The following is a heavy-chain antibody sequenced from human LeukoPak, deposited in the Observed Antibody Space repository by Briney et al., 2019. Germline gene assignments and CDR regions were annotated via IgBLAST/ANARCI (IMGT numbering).Heavy chain of an antibody. V-gene: IGHV3-33*01. CDR2: IWYDGSNK. J-gene: IGHJ4*02. CDR1: GFIFSNYG. Sequence: GRPLRLSSAASGFIFSNYGMHWVRQAPGKGLEWVAVIWYDGSNKYYADSVKGRFTISRDNSKNTLYLQMKSLRVEDTAVYYCARDPGGANGYWGQGTLVTVSS. CDR3: ARDPGGANGY. D-gene: IGHD3-16*01.